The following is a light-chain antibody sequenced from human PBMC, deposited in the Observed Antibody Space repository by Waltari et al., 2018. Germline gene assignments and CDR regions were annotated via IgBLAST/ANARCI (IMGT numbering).Light chain of an antibody. J-gene: IGLJ1*01. Sequence: QSALTQPRSVSGPPGQSVTISCTGTSRDVGGSHFVSWFQQLPGSAPKLLIYDVSERPPGGPDRYSGSKSANTASLTISGLQAEDEADYYCCSYVDTYTYVFGPGTRVIVL. CDR3: CSYVDTYTYV. CDR1: SRDVGGSHF. V-gene: IGLV2-11*01. CDR2: DVS.